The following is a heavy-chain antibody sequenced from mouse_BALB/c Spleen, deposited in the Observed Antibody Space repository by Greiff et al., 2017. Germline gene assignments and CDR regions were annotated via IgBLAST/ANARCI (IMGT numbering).Heavy chain of an antibody. CDR2: ISYSGST. CDR3: ARWFDY. CDR1: GYSITSDYA. Sequence: EVHLVESGPGLVKPSQSLSLTCTVTGYSITSDYAWNWIRQFPGNKLEWMGYISYSGSTSYNPSLKSRISITRDTSKYQFFLQLNSVTTEDTATYYCARWFDYWGQGTTLTVSS. J-gene: IGHJ2*01. V-gene: IGHV3-2*02.